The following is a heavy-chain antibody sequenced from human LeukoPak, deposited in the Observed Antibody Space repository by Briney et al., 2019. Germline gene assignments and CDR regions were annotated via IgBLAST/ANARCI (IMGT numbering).Heavy chain of an antibody. CDR1: GGSFSGYY. D-gene: IGHD4-11*01. CDR3: ARDRSGVVPKGLTVTTPWYFDL. Sequence: TSETLSLTCAVYGGSFSGYYWSWIRQPPGKGLEWIGYIYYSGSTYYNPSLKSRVTISVDTSKNQFSLKLSSVAAADTAVYYCARDRSGVVPKGLTVTTPWYFDLWGRGTLVTVSS. CDR2: IYYSGST. V-gene: IGHV4-30-4*01. J-gene: IGHJ2*01.